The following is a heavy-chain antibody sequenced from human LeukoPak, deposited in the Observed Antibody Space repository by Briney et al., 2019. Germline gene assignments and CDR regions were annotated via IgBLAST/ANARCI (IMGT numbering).Heavy chain of an antibody. D-gene: IGHD3-10*01. Sequence: ASVKASCKASGYTFTSYYMHWVPQAPGQGLEWTGIINPGGGSTSYAQKFQGRVTMTRDMSTSTVYMELSSLRSEDAAVYYCAREGTAFDYWGQGTLVTVSS. V-gene: IGHV1-46*01. CDR1: GYTFTSYY. CDR3: AREGTAFDY. J-gene: IGHJ4*02. CDR2: INPGGGST.